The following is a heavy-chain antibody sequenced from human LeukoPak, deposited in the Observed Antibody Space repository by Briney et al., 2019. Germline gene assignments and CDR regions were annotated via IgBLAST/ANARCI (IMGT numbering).Heavy chain of an antibody. CDR2: ISSSSNTI. J-gene: IGHJ4*02. CDR1: GFTFSRDW. D-gene: IGHD3-16*01. CDR3: ARLSLMRPDY. Sequence: PGGSLRLSCAAPGFTFSRDWMSWVRQAPGKGLEWVSYISSSSNTIYYADSVKGRFTISRDNAKNSLYLQMNSLRDEDTAVYYCARLSLMRPDYWGQGTLVTVSS. V-gene: IGHV3-48*02.